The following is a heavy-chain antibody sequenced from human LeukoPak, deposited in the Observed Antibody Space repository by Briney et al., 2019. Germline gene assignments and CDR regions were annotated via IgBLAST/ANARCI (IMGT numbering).Heavy chain of an antibody. CDR2: ISSSGGST. CDR1: GFTFNSFA. Sequence: PGGSLRLSCAASGFTFNSFAMSWVRQAPGKELEWVSGISSSGGSTFYADSVKGRFTVSRDNSKDTLYLQMNSLRAEDTAVYYCAKRGGVPRYDRPPDYWGQGTLVTVSS. J-gene: IGHJ4*02. D-gene: IGHD3-22*01. CDR3: AKRGGVPRYDRPPDY. V-gene: IGHV3-23*01.